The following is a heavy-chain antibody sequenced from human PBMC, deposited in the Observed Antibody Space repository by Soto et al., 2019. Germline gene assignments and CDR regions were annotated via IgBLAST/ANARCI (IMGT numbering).Heavy chain of an antibody. CDR3: ARGAHWESRYYYGMDV. V-gene: IGHV4-61*01. CDR1: GDSVTSDSYF. CDR2: SYYSGYYSGST. Sequence: PSETLSLTCTVSGDSVTSDSYFWSWIRQPPGKGLEWIGNSYYSGYYSGSTNHNPSLKSRVTVSVDTSKNQFSLKLSSVTAADTAVYYCARGAHWESRYYYGMDVWGQGTTVTVSS. D-gene: IGHD3-16*01. J-gene: IGHJ6*02.